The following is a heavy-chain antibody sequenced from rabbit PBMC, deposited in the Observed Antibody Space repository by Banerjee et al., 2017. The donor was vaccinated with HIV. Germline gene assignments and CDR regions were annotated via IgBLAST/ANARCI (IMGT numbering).Heavy chain of an antibody. CDR3: ARRDYGSSTYYDL. Sequence: QEQLVESGGGLVQPEGSLTLTCTASGFSFSSSYYMCWVRQAPGKGLEWIGCIYTGSSGSAAYANWAKGRFTISKTSSTTVTLQMTSLTAADTATYFCARRDYGSSTYYDLWGPGTLVTVS. CDR1: GFSFSSSYY. V-gene: IGHV1S45*01. D-gene: IGHD8-1*01. J-gene: IGHJ6*01. CDR2: IYTGSSGSA.